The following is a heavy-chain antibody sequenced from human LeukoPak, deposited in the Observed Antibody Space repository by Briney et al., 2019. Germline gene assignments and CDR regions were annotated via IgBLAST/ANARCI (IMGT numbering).Heavy chain of an antibody. CDR3: ARGIYCSSTSCYPHPFDY. CDR1: GFTFSSYG. D-gene: IGHD2-2*01. Sequence: GGSLRLSCAASGFTFSSYGMHWVRQAPGKGLEWVAVIWYDGSDKYYADSVKGRFTISRDNSKNTLYLQMNSLRAEDTAVYYCARGIYCSSTSCYPHPFDYWGQGTLVTVSS. CDR2: IWYDGSDK. V-gene: IGHV3-33*01. J-gene: IGHJ4*02.